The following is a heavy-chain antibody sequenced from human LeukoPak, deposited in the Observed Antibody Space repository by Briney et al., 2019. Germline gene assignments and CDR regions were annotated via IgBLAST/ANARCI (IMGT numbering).Heavy chain of an antibody. Sequence: GGSLRLSCAASTFTFSSYAMCWVRQAPGKGLEWVSAISAGADSTYYADSVQGRFTISRDNSKNTLFLQMSGLRAEDTAVYFCARGAYGDYDPWGQGTLVTVSS. CDR3: ARGAYGDYDP. CDR1: TFTFSSYA. D-gene: IGHD4-17*01. CDR2: ISAGADST. J-gene: IGHJ5*02. V-gene: IGHV3-23*01.